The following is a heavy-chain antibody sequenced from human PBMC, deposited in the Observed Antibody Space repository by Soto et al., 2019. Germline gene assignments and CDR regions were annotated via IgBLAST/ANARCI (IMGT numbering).Heavy chain of an antibody. Sequence: QVQLQESGPGLVKPSETLSLTCTVSGGSISSYYWSWIRRPPGKRLEWIGYIYNSGSTYSNPSLQSRVTISVDTSKNQFSLKLSSVTAADTGIYYCARARITMVREVIKYNMDVWGQGTTVIVSS. CDR2: IYNSGST. CDR3: ARARITMVREVIKYNMDV. D-gene: IGHD3-10*01. CDR1: GGSISSYY. J-gene: IGHJ6*02. V-gene: IGHV4-59*01.